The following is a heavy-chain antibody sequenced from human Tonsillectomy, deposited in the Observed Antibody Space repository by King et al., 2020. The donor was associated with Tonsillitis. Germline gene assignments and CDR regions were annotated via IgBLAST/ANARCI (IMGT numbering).Heavy chain of an antibody. Sequence: VQLVESGGGVVQPGRSLRLSCAASGFTFSTYGMHWVRQAPGKGLEWVAVISNDASNKYSAGSVKGRFTISRDNSNNTLYLQMNSLIAEDTAVYYCAKAPLDLPAPLGYYYYGMDVWGQGTTVTVSS. CDR3: AKAPLDLPAPLGYYYYGMDV. CDR2: ISNDASNK. V-gene: IGHV3-30*18. D-gene: IGHD3-22*01. CDR1: GFTFSTYG. J-gene: IGHJ6*02.